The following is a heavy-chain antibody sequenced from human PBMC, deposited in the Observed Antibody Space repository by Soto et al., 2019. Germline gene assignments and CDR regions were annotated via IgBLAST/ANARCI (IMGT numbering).Heavy chain of an antibody. J-gene: IGHJ4*02. CDR1: GFTFSNYD. CDR3: ARGDDNSGYYYAFDS. Sequence: GGSLRLSCEASGFTFSNYDMNWVRQAPGKGLEWISYISGSGRTIYYADSVKGRFTISRDSAKKSLFLQMNSLRAEGTALYYCARGDDNSGYYYAFDSWGQGTPVTVSS. V-gene: IGHV3-48*03. D-gene: IGHD3-22*01. CDR2: ISGSGRTI.